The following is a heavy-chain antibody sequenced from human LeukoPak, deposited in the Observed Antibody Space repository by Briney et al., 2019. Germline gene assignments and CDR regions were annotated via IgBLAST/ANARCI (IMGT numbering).Heavy chain of an antibody. CDR1: GYTFTSYY. Sequence: ASVKVSCKASGYTFTSYYMHWVRQPPGQGLEWMGIINPSGGSTSYAQKFQGRVTMTRDMSTSTVYMELSSLRSEDTAVYYCARDLYGGNSVFDYWGQGTLVTVSS. V-gene: IGHV1-46*01. CDR2: INPSGGST. D-gene: IGHD4-23*01. CDR3: ARDLYGGNSVFDY. J-gene: IGHJ4*02.